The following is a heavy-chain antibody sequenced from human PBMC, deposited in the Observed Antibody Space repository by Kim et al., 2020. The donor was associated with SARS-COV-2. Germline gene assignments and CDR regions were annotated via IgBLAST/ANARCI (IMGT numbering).Heavy chain of an antibody. J-gene: IGHJ4*02. CDR1: GFTFDSYA. Sequence: GGSLRLSCAASGFTFDSYALHWVRQAPGKGLEWVSLISYDGNYKYYADSVKGRFTISRDNSKNTLYLQMSSLRVEDTAVYYCARYQRLGRGLNYWGQGTLVTVSS. CDR3: ARYQRLGRGLNY. D-gene: IGHD3-10*01. V-gene: IGHV3-30-3*01. CDR2: ISYDGNYK.